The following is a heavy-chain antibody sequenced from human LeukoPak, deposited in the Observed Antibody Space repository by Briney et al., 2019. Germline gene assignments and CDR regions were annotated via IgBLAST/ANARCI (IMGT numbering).Heavy chain of an antibody. V-gene: IGHV4-59*08. CDR1: GGSISSYY. CDR2: IYYSGST. CDR3: ATGRITMVRGPMEN. J-gene: IGHJ4*02. Sequence: SETLSLTCTVSGGSISSYYWSWIRQPPGKGLEWIGYIYYSGSTNYNPSLKSRVTISVDTSKNQFSLKLSSVTAADTAVYYCATGRITMVRGPMENWGQGTLVTVSS. D-gene: IGHD3-10*01.